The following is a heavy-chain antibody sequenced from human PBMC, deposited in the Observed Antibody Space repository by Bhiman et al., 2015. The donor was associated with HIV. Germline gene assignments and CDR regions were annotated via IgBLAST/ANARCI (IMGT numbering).Heavy chain of an antibody. J-gene: IGHJ4*02. CDR3: AKSGDEELVLSFPDY. CDR2: VSYDGSNK. D-gene: IGHD6-13*01. CDR1: GFTFSSYG. V-gene: IGHV3-30*18. Sequence: QVQLVESGGGVVQPGRSLRLSCAASGFTFSSYGMHWVRQAPGKGLEWVAVVSYDGSNKYYADSVKGRFTISRDNSKNTLYLQMNSLRAEDTAVYFCAKSGDEELVLSFPDYWGQGTLVTVSS.